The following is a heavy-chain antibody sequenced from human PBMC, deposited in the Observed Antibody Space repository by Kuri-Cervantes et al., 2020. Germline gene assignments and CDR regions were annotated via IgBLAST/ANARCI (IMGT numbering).Heavy chain of an antibody. D-gene: IGHD6-19*01. CDR2: ISSSGSTI. Sequence: GGSLRLSCAASGFTFSDYYMSWIRQAPGKGLEWVSYISSSGSTIYYADSVKGRFAISRDNAKNSLYLQMNSLRAEDTAVYHCAIGASSSAWVGVDYFDYWGQGTLVTVSS. CDR1: GFTFSDYY. J-gene: IGHJ4*02. CDR3: AIGASSSAWVGVDYFDY. V-gene: IGHV3-11*04.